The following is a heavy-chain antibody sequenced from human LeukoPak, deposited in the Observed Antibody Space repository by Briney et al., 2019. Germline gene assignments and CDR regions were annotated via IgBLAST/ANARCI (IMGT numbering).Heavy chain of an antibody. CDR2: ISSSSSYI. CDR1: GFTFSSYE. V-gene: IGHV3-21*01. D-gene: IGHD1-26*01. CDR3: ARDYGYSGGLSYYMDV. Sequence: PGGSLRLSCAASGFTFSSYEMNWVRQAPGKGLEWVSSISSSSSYIYYADSVKGRFTISRDNAKNSLYLQMNSLRAEDTAVYYCARDYGYSGGLSYYMDVWGKGTTVTVSS. J-gene: IGHJ6*03.